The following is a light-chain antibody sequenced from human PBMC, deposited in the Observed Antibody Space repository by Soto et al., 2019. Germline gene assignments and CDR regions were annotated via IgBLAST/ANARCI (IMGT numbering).Light chain of an antibody. CDR1: RSDVGSYNL. Sequence: QSALTQPASVSGSPGQSITISCTGTRSDVGSYNLVSWYQQYPGKAPKLIISEGSKRPSGVSNHFSGSRSGNTASLTISGLQAEDEADYYCCSYAGSSTPYVFGTGTKVTVL. J-gene: IGLJ1*01. V-gene: IGLV2-23*01. CDR3: CSYAGSSTPYV. CDR2: EGS.